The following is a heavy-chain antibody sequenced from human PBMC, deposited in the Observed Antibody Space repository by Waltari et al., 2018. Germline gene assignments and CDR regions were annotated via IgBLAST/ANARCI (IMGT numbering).Heavy chain of an antibody. Sequence: QLQLQESGPGLVKPSETLSLTCTVSGGSISSSSYYWGWLRQPPGKGLEWIGSIYYSGSTYYNPSLKSRVTISVDTSKNQFSLKLSSVTAADTAVYYCARPGLSSGWYNWFDPWGQGTLVTVSS. CDR3: ARPGLSSGWYNWFDP. D-gene: IGHD6-19*01. CDR1: GGSISSSSYY. J-gene: IGHJ5*02. CDR2: IYYSGST. V-gene: IGHV4-39*01.